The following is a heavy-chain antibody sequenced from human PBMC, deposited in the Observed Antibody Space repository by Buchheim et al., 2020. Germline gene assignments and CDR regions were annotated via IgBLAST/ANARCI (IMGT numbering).Heavy chain of an antibody. V-gene: IGHV3-48*03. CDR1: GFTFSSYE. D-gene: IGHD6-6*01. CDR3: AREVAARPFSTLKWFDP. Sequence: EVQLVESGGGLVQPGGSLRLSCAASGFTFSSYEINWVRQAPGKGLEWVSYISSSGSTIYYADSVKGRFTISRDNAKNSLYLQMNSLRAEDTAVYYCAREVAARPFSTLKWFDPWGQGTL. CDR2: ISSSGSTI. J-gene: IGHJ5*02.